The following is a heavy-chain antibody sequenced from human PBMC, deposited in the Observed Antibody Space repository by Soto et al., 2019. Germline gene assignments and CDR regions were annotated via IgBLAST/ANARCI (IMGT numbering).Heavy chain of an antibody. D-gene: IGHD2-15*01. Sequence: SLRLSCAASGFTFSSYGMHWVRQAPGKGLEWVAVISYDGSNKYYADSVKGRFTISRDNSKNTLYLQMNSLRAEDTAVYYCANIGRNFYCSGGSCYSGNYWGQGTLVTVSS. J-gene: IGHJ4*02. V-gene: IGHV3-30*18. CDR1: GFTFSSYG. CDR3: ANIGRNFYCSGGSCYSGNY. CDR2: ISYDGSNK.